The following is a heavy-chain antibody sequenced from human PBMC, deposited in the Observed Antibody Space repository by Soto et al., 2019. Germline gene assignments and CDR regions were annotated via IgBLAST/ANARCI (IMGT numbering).Heavy chain of an antibody. CDR2: INHSGST. Sequence: QGQLQQWGAGLLKPSETLSLTCAVYVGSFSDYSWTGIRQPPGKGLEYIGEINHSGSTTYNPSLRGRVTMSVDTSKNQFSLKLTSVTAADTAVYYCARVNRSRGSVRYQINYYFYYYMDVWGKGTTVTVSS. CDR3: ARVNRSRGSVRYQINYYFYYYMDV. D-gene: IGHD3-10*01. V-gene: IGHV4-34*01. CDR1: VGSFSDYS. J-gene: IGHJ6*03.